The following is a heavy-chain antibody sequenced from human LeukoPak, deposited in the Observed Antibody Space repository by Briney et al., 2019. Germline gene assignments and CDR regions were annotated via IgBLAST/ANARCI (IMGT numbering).Heavy chain of an antibody. D-gene: IGHD3-3*01. J-gene: IGHJ3*02. V-gene: IGHV1-3*01. CDR1: GYIFTTFS. Sequence: ASVKVSCKASGYIFTTFSIHWVRQAPGQRLEWMGWINAGNGNTKYSQKFQDRVTMTRDTSTSTVYMELSSLRSEDTAVYYCARDQSLVGGYYTEDAFDIWGQGTMVTVSS. CDR2: INAGNGNT. CDR3: ARDQSLVGGYYTEDAFDI.